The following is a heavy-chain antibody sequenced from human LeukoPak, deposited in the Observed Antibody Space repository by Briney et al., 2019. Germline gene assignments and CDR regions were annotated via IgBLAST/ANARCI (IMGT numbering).Heavy chain of an antibody. Sequence: PSETLSLTCTVSGGSISSYYWSWIRQPPGKGLEWIGEINHSGSTNYNPSLKSRVTISVDTSKNQFSLKLSSVTAADTAVYYCARRIAGIAASFDYWGQGTLVTVSS. CDR3: ARRIAGIAASFDY. CDR1: GGSISSYY. V-gene: IGHV4-34*01. J-gene: IGHJ4*02. D-gene: IGHD6-25*01. CDR2: INHSGST.